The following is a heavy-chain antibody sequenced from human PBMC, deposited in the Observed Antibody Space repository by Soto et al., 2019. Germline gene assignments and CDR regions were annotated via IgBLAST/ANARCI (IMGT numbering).Heavy chain of an antibody. CDR1: GGSISSDDYF. D-gene: IGHD4-17*01. V-gene: IGHV4-30-4*01. CDR2: IYYSGRT. J-gene: IGHJ6*02. CDR3: ARDRPSYGDYVRSFYSFGVDV. Sequence: SETLSLTCTVSGGSISSDDYFWSWIRQPPGRGLEWIGCIYYSGRTYYTPSLESRVSISVDTSKNQFSLRLTSVTAADTAVYYCARDRPSYGDYVRSFYSFGVDVCGQGTTVTVSS.